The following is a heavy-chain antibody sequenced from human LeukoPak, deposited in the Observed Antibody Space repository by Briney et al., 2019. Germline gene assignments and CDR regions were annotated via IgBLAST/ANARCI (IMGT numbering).Heavy chain of an antibody. CDR2: ISRSGSHK. D-gene: IGHD2-15*01. V-gene: IGHV3-11*01. CDR3: ARVLKYCSGGNCYSGGLGYMDV. CDR1: GFTFSDYN. Sequence: GGSLRLSCAASGFTFSDYNMRWIRQAPGKGLEWVSSISRSGSHKFYADSVTGRFTISRDNAKNSLVLQMNSLRAEDTAVDYCARVLKYCSGGNCYSGGLGYMDVWGKGTTVTVSS. J-gene: IGHJ6*03.